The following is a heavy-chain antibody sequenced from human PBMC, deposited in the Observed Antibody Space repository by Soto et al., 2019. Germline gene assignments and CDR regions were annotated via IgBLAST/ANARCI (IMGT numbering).Heavy chain of an antibody. J-gene: IGHJ4*02. CDR3: ARVRAHLVAATYLDY. Sequence: SETLSLTCTVSGGSVSSDSYYWSWIRQPPGKGLEWIGYIYYSGSTNYNPSLKSRVSISLDTSKNQFSLTLSSVTAADTAVYFCARVRAHLVAATYLDYWGQGNLVTVSS. V-gene: IGHV4-61*01. CDR2: IYYSGST. CDR1: GGSVSSDSYY. D-gene: IGHD2-2*01.